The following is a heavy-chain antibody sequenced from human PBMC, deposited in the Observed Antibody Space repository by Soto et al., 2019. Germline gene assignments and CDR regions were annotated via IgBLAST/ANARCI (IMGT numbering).Heavy chain of an antibody. CDR2: ISSNGGST. CDR1: GVTFSSYA. D-gene: IGHD1-1*01. CDR3: AKSVYNWNDGFFDC. J-gene: IGHJ4*02. V-gene: IGHV3-64*02. Sequence: GGSLRLSCASSGVTFSSYAMHWVRQAPGKGLEYVSAISSNGGSTYYADSVKGRFTISRDNSKNTLYLQMSSLRAEDTAVYYCAKSVYNWNDGFFDCWGQGTLVTVSS.